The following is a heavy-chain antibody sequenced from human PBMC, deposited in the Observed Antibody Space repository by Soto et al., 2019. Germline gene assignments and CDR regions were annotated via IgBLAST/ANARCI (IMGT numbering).Heavy chain of an antibody. Sequence: GGSLRLSCAASGFTFSDYYMSWIRQAPGKGLEWVSYISSSGSTIYYADLVKGRFTISRDNAKNSLYLQMNSLRAEDTAVYYCARDPAITIFGVEGDYWGQGTLVTVSS. CDR2: ISSSGSTI. J-gene: IGHJ4*02. CDR3: ARDPAITIFGVEGDY. V-gene: IGHV3-11*01. D-gene: IGHD3-3*01. CDR1: GFTFSDYY.